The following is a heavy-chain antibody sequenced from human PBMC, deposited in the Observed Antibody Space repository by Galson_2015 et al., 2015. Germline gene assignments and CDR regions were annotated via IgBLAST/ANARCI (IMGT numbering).Heavy chain of an antibody. J-gene: IGHJ6*02. V-gene: IGHV3-48*02. CDR1: GFTFSSYW. Sequence: SLRLSCAASGFTFSSYWMSWVRQAPGKGLEWVSYISSSSSTIYYADSVKGRFTISRDNAKNSLYLQMNSLRDEDTAVYYCARELRFLEWNNKKEEYYYYYGMDVWGQGTTVTVSS. CDR3: ARELRFLEWNNKKEEYYYYYGMDV. D-gene: IGHD3-3*01. CDR2: ISSSSSTI.